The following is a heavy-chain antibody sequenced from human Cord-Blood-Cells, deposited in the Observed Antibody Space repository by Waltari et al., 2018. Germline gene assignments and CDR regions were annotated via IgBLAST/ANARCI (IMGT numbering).Heavy chain of an antibody. CDR1: GFTFSSYS. CDR2: SSSSSSTI. J-gene: IGHJ3*02. Sequence: EVQLVESGGGLVQPGGSLRLSCAASGFTFSSYSMNWVRQAPGKGLEWVSYSSSSSSTIYYADSVKGRFTISRDNAKNSLYLQMNSLRDEDTAVYYCARDSGYCSGGSCYYDAFDIWGQGTMVTVSS. CDR3: ARDSGYCSGGSCYYDAFDI. V-gene: IGHV3-48*02. D-gene: IGHD2-15*01.